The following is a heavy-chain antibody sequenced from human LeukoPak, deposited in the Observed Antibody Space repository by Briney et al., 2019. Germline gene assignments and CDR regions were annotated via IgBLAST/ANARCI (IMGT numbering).Heavy chain of an antibody. CDR1: GGTFISYA. J-gene: IGHJ6*03. V-gene: IGHV1-69*05. CDR3: ARDLRTYDILTGYTHIYYMDV. Sequence: ASVKVSCKASGGTFISYAISWVRQAPGQGLEWMGGIIPIFGTANYAQKFQGRVTITTDESTSTAYMELSSLRSEDTAVYYCARDLRTYDILTGYTHIYYMDVWGKGTTVTVSS. CDR2: IIPIFGTA. D-gene: IGHD3-9*01.